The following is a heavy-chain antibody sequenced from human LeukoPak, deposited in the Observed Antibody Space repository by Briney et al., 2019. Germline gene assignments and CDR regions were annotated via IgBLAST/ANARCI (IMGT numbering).Heavy chain of an antibody. J-gene: IGHJ6*02. D-gene: IGHD3-10*01. CDR2: MNPNSGNT. Sequence: ASVKVSCKASGYTFTSYDINWVRQATGQGLEWVGWMNPNSGNTGYAQKFQGRVTMTRNTSISTAYMELSSLRSEDTAVHYCARGQMVRGYYYYGMDVWGQGTTATVSS. V-gene: IGHV1-8*01. CDR1: GYTFTSYD. CDR3: ARGQMVRGYYYYGMDV.